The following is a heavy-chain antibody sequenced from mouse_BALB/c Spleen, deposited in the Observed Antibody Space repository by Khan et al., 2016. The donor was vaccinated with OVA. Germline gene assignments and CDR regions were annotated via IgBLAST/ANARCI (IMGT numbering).Heavy chain of an antibody. V-gene: IGHV1-77*01. CDR1: GYTFTDYN. CDR3: ARECGDRFPY. Sequence: VQLQQSGAELARPGTSVKLSCKASGYTFTDYNINWVKQRTGQGLEWIGEIYPGSGNTYYSEKFKGKATLTADKSSSTAYMQLSRRTSEDSAVYLGARECGDRFPYWGQGTLVTVSA. J-gene: IGHJ3*01. CDR2: IYPGSGNT.